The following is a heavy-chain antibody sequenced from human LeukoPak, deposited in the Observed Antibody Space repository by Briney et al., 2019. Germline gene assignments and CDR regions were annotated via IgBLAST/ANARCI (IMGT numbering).Heavy chain of an antibody. D-gene: IGHD1-26*01. CDR1: GFTLSSYG. J-gene: IGHJ3*02. Sequence: PGGSLRLSCAASGFTLSSYGMTWVRQAPGKGLEWVSYISSSSSTIYYADSVKGRFTISRDNAKNSLYLQLNSLRAEDTAVYYCARASSGSYRAFDIWGQGTMVTVSS. CDR2: ISSSSSTI. CDR3: ARASSGSYRAFDI. V-gene: IGHV3-48*01.